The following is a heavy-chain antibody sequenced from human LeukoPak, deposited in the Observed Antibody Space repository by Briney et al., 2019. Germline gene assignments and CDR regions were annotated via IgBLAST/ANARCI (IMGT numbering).Heavy chain of an antibody. CDR3: TRNGRFLEGFDP. V-gene: IGHV3-48*03. CDR1: GFTFGSYE. D-gene: IGHD3-3*01. J-gene: IGHJ5*02. CDR2: ISSSGSTM. Sequence: GGSLRLSCAASGFTFGSYEMNWVRQAPGKGLEWVSYISSSGSTMYYADSVQGRFTISRDNAKNSLSLQMNSLRAEDTAVYFCTRNGRFLEGFDPWGQGTLVTVSS.